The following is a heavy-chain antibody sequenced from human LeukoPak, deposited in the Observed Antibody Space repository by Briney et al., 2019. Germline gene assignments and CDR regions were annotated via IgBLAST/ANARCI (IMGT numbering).Heavy chain of an antibody. CDR3: ARDRYYGSGTFDY. V-gene: IGHV3-48*03. CDR1: GCTFSSYE. Sequence: GGSLRLSCAASGCTFSSYEMNWVRQAPGKGLEWVSYISGSGSTINYADSVKGRFTISRDNAKNSLYLQMNSLRDEDTAFYYCARDRYYGSGTFDYWGQGTLVTVSS. J-gene: IGHJ4*02. D-gene: IGHD3-10*01. CDR2: ISGSGSTI.